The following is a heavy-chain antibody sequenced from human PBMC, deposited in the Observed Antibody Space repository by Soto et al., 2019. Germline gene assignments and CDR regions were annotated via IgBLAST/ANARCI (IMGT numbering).Heavy chain of an antibody. CDR1: GGTFSSYA. Sequence: QVQLVQSGAEVKKPGSSVKVSCKASGGTFSSYAISWVRQAPGQGLEWMGGIIPIFGTANYAQKFQGRVTITADESTSTAYMELSGLRSEDTAVYYCARVGWGGHYYGMDVWGQGTTVTVSS. V-gene: IGHV1-69*01. D-gene: IGHD3-16*01. CDR2: IIPIFGTA. CDR3: ARVGWGGHYYGMDV. J-gene: IGHJ6*02.